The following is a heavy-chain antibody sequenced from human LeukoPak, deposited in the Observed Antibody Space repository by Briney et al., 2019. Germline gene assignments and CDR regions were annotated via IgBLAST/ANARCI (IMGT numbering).Heavy chain of an antibody. D-gene: IGHD2-15*01. CDR1: GGTFSSYA. CDR3: ARKAVVVVAANDAFDI. J-gene: IGHJ3*02. CDR2: NIPIFGTA. Sequence: GASVKVSCKASGGTFSSYAISWVRQAPGQGLEWMGGNIPIFGTANYAQKFQGRVTITADESTSTAYMELSSLRSEDTAVYYCARKAVVVVAANDAFDIWGQGTMVTVSS. V-gene: IGHV1-69*13.